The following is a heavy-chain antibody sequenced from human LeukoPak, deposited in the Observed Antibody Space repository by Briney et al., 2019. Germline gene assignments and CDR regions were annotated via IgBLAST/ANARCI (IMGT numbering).Heavy chain of an antibody. V-gene: IGHV3-21*01. CDR2: ISSSSSYI. D-gene: IGHD5-18*01. CDR1: GFTFSSYS. CDR3: ARDSDTAMEGDY. J-gene: IGHJ4*02. Sequence: GGSLRLSCAASGFTFSSYSMNWVRQAPGKGLEWVSSISSSSSYIYYADSVKGRFTISRDNAKNSLYLQMNSLRAEDTAVYYCARDSDTAMEGDYWGQGTLVTVSS.